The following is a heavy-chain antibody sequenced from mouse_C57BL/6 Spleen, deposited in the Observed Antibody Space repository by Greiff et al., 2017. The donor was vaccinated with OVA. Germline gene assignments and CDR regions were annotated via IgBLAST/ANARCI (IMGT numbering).Heavy chain of an antibody. D-gene: IGHD2-3*01. J-gene: IGHJ2*01. V-gene: IGHV1-69*01. CDR2: IDPSDSYT. CDR1: GYTFTSYW. CDR3: ARRDGSYYFDY. Sequence: VKLQQPGAELVMPGASVKLSCKASGYTFTSYWMHWVKQRPGQGLEWIGEIDPSDSYTNYNQKFKGKSTLTVDKSSSTAYMQLSSLTSEDSAVYYCARRDGSYYFDYWGQGTTVTVSS.